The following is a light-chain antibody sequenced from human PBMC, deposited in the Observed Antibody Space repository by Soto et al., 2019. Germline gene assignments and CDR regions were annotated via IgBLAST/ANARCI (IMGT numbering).Light chain of an antibody. J-gene: IGKJ1*01. CDR3: QQYGGTPTT. V-gene: IGKV3D-20*01. CDR2: DAS. CDR1: QTVTSNY. Sequence: EIVLTQSPGTLSLSPGETVTLSCGASQTVTSNYLAWYQQRPGLAPRLLIFDASARATGIPDRFSGSGSGKDFTLTISRLEPEDSAVYFCQQYGGTPTTFGQGTKVDIK.